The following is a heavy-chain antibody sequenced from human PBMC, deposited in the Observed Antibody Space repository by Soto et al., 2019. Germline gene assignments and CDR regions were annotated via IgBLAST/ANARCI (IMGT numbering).Heavy chain of an antibody. V-gene: IGHV3-23*01. D-gene: IGHD3-16*02. J-gene: IGHJ4*02. CDR3: ARGSYDYIWGSYRRTDFDY. CDR1: GFTFSSYA. CDR2: ISGSGGTI. Sequence: PGGSLRLSCAASGFTFSSYAMSWVRQAPGKGLEWVSAISGSGGTIYYADSVKGRFTISRDNAKNSLYLQMNSLRAEDTAVYYCARGSYDYIWGSYRRTDFDYWGQRTLVTVSS.